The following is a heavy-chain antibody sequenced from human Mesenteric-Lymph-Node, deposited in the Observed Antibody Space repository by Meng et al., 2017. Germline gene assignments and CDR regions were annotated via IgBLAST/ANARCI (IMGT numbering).Heavy chain of an antibody. CDR2: IDHGGST. D-gene: IGHD4-17*01. V-gene: IGHV4-34*01. CDR3: ARLGTVTTYSADWFDP. Sequence: GSLRLSCAVYGGSFSGYYWSWIRQPPGKGLEWIGEIDHGGSTSYNPSLKSRVTISLDTSKNQFSLKLSSVTAADTAVYYCARLGTVTTYSADWFDPWGQGTLVTVSS. J-gene: IGHJ5*02. CDR1: GGSFSGYY.